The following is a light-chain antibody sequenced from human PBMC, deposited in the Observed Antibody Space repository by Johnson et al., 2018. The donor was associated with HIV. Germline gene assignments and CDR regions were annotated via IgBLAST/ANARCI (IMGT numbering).Light chain of an antibody. CDR1: SSNIGNNY. V-gene: IGLV1-51*02. CDR2: ENN. Sequence: QSVLTQPPSVSAAPGQKVTISCSGSSSNIGNNYVSWYQQLPGTAPKLLIYENNKRTSGIPDRFYGSTSGTSDTLVITGLQTGDEADYHCATWASGLSVYVFGTVPKVTGL. J-gene: IGLJ1*01. CDR3: ATWASGLSVYV.